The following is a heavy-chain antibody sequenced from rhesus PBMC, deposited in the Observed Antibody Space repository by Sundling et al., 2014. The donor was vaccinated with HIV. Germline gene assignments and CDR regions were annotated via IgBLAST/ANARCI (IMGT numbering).Heavy chain of an antibody. Sequence: QVQLQESGPGLVKPSETLSLTCAVSGDSFRSSFWSWIRQPPGKGLDWIGRVSGAIGNTEYNPSVKSRVTISTDTSKNQFSLKLTSVTAADTAVYNCASSVTGTTRYFDLWGPGTPITISS. CDR2: VSGAIGNT. J-gene: IGHJ2*01. CDR3: ASSVTGTTRYFDL. CDR1: GDSFRSSF. D-gene: IGHD1-26*01. V-gene: IGHV4-173*01.